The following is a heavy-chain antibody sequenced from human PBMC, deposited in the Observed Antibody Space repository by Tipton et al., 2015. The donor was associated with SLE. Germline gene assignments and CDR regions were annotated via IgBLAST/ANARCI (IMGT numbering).Heavy chain of an antibody. CDR3: ARYGFPSNYFDY. CDR1: GGSISSDY. V-gene: IGHV4-59*01. CDR2: IYYSGST. J-gene: IGHJ4*02. D-gene: IGHD5-24*01. Sequence: LRLSCTVSGGSISSDYWSWIRQPPGKGLEWIGYIYYSGSTNYNPSLKSRVTISVDTSKNQFSLRLSSVTAADTAVYYCARYGFPSNYFDYWGRGTLVTVSS.